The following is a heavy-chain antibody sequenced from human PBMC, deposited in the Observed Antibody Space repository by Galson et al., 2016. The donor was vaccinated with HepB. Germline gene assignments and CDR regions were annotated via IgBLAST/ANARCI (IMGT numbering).Heavy chain of an antibody. D-gene: IGHD3-22*01. CDR2: ISYAGSNK. CDR3: ARGEMDSYDYLGHEYFQY. V-gene: IGHV3-30*04. Sequence: SLRLSCAASGFTFNSNAFHWVRQAPDKGLEWVALISYAGSNKYYADSVQGRFTISRDNSKNTLYLQMNSLRAEDTGVYYCARGEMDSYDYLGHEYFQYWGQGSLVIVSS. J-gene: IGHJ1*01. CDR1: GFTFNSNA.